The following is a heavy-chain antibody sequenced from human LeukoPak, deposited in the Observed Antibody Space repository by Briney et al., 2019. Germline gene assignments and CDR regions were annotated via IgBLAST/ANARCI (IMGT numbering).Heavy chain of an antibody. CDR1: GGSISSHY. CDR3: ARSGRSRYYYYMDV. D-gene: IGHD1-26*01. CDR2: VHYSGST. V-gene: IGHV4-59*11. J-gene: IGHJ6*03. Sequence: SETLSLTCTVSGGSISSHYWRWIRQPPGKELEWIGYVHYSGSTNYNPSLKSRVTISVDTSKDQFSLKVSSVTAADTAVYYCARSGRSRYYYYMDVWGKGTTVTVSS.